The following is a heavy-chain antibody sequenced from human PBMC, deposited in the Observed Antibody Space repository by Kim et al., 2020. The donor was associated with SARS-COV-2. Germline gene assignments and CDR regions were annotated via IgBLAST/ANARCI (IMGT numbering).Heavy chain of an antibody. CDR1: GYRFMNYG. CDR2: ISCYNGNA. CDR3: ARMDGERPVAGSQSWFDP. D-gene: IGHD6-19*01. V-gene: IGHV1-18*04. Sequence: ASVKVSCKASGYRFMNYGITWVRQAPGQGLEWMGWISCYNGNANYAQKLQDRVSITTDTSTSTAYMELRSLRSDDTAVYYCARMDGERPVAGSQSWFDPWGQGTLVTVSS. J-gene: IGHJ5*02.